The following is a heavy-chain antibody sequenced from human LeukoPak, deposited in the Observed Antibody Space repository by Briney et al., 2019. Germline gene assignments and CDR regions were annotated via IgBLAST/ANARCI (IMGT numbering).Heavy chain of an antibody. Sequence: SETLSLTCTVSGASISSYYWTWIRQPPGKGLEWIGYIYYRGNNNHNPSLKSRVTMSLHMSKNQFSLKLTSVTAADTAVYYCARLTSWWFDPWGQGTLVIVSS. J-gene: IGHJ5*02. CDR1: GASISSYY. D-gene: IGHD2-2*01. V-gene: IGHV4-59*01. CDR3: ARLTSWWFDP. CDR2: IYYRGNN.